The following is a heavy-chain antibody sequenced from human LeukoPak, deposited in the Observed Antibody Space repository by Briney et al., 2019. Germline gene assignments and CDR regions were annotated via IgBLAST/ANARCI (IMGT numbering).Heavy chain of an antibody. J-gene: IGHJ4*02. CDR3: ARLVWSGSYYFDY. V-gene: IGHV3-7*01. CDR2: IKQDGSEK. CDR1: GFTFSSYW. D-gene: IGHD1-26*01. Sequence: GGSLRLSCAASGFTFSSYWMSWVRQAPGKGLEWVANIKQDGSEKYYVDSVKGRFTISRDNAKNSLYLQMNSLRAEDTAVYYCARLVWSGSYYFDYWGQGTLVTISS.